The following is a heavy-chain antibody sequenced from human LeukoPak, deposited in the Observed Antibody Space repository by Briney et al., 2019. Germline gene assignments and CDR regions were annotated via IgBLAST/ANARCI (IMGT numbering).Heavy chain of an antibody. CDR3: ARAGSRFDY. CDR2: VYYSGST. CDR1: SGSISSYY. V-gene: IGHV4-59*01. Sequence: PSETLSLTCTVSSGSISSYYWSWIRQPPGKGLGWIGYVYYSGSTNYNPSLKSRVTISVDTSKNQFSLKLSSVTAADTAVYYCARAGSRFDYWGQGTLVTVSS. D-gene: IGHD7-27*01. J-gene: IGHJ4*02.